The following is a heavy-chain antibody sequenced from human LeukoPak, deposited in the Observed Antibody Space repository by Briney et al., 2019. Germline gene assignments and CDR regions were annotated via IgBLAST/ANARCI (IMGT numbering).Heavy chain of an antibody. CDR2: IYYSGST. J-gene: IGHJ4*02. V-gene: IGHV4-31*03. Sequence: PSETLSLTCTVSGGSISSGGYYWSWLRQHPGKGLEWIGYIYYSGSTYYNPSLKSRVTISVDTSKNQFSLKLSSVTAADTAVYYCARGPDDILTGYYWDYWGQGTLVTVSS. D-gene: IGHD3-9*01. CDR1: GGSISSGGYY. CDR3: ARGPDDILTGYYWDY.